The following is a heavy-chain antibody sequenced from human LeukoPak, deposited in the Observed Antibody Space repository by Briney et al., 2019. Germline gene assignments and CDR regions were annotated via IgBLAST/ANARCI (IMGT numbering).Heavy chain of an antibody. D-gene: IGHD6-13*01. J-gene: IGHJ5*02. CDR3: ARRRGSSSYNWFDP. CDR1: GGSISSYY. Sequence: NPSETLSLTCTVSGGSISSYYWSWIRQPPGKGLEWIGYIYYSGSTNCNPSLKSRVTISVDTSKNQFSLKLSSVTAADTAVYYCARRRGSSSYNWFDPWGQGTLVTVSS. V-gene: IGHV4-59*08. CDR2: IYYSGST.